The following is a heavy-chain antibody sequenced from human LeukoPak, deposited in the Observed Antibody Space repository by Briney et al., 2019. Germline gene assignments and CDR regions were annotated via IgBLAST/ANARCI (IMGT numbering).Heavy chain of an antibody. D-gene: IGHD3-10*01. J-gene: IGHJ4*02. CDR2: INHTGNT. CDR1: GGSFSVYY. V-gene: IGHV4-34*01. CDR3: ARGRLELITMVRGVMFAHFDY. Sequence: PSETLSLICAVYGGSFSVYYWRGIRHPPGKGLEWIGEINHTGNTNYNPSLKSRVTISVDTSKNQFSLKLSSVTAADTAVYYCARGRLELITMVRGVMFAHFDYWGQGTLVTVSS.